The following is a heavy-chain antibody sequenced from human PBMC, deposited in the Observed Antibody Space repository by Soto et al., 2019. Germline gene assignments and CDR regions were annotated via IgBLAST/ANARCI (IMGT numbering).Heavy chain of an antibody. Sequence: SETLSLTCTVSGGSISSGGYYWSWIRQHPGKGLEWIGYIYYSGSTYYNPSLKSRVTISVDTSKNQFSLKLSSVTAADTAVYYCARFCGGDCSRYNWFDPWGQGTLVTVSS. CDR1: GGSISSGGYY. CDR2: IYYSGST. V-gene: IGHV4-31*03. CDR3: ARFCGGDCSRYNWFDP. D-gene: IGHD2-21*02. J-gene: IGHJ5*02.